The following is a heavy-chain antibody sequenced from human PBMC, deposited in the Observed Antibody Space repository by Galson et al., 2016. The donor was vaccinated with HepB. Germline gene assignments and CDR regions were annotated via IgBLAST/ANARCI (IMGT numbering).Heavy chain of an antibody. CDR1: GFTFSSYG. V-gene: IGHV3-33*06. CDR2: IWYDGSNK. D-gene: IGHD6-13*01. J-gene: IGHJ6*02. Sequence: SLRLSCAASGFTFSSYGMHWVRQAPGKGLEWVAVIWYDGSNKYYADSVKGRFTISRDNSKNTLYLQMRSLRAEDTAVYYCVKSNLAAPGGFYGMDVWGQGTTVTVSS. CDR3: VKSNLAAPGGFYGMDV.